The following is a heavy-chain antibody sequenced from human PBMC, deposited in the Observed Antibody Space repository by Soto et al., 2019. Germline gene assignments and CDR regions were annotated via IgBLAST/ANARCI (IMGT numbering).Heavy chain of an antibody. CDR1: GYSFTSYW. Sequence: GESLKISCKGSGYSFTSYWIGWVRQMPGKGLEWMGIIYPGDSDTRYSPPFQGQVTISADKSISTAYLQWSSLKASDTAMYYCASNTGGNYCSSTSCYYYYYGMDVWGQGTTVTVSS. J-gene: IGHJ6*02. V-gene: IGHV5-51*01. CDR3: ASNTGGNYCSSTSCYYYYYGMDV. CDR2: IYPGDSDT. D-gene: IGHD2-2*01.